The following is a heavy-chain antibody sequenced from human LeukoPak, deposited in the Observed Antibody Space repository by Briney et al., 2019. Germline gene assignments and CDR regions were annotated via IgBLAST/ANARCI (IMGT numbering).Heavy chain of an antibody. J-gene: IGHJ6*03. CDR2: IYYSGST. Sequence: SETLSLTCTVSGGSISSSSYYWGWIRQPPGKGLEWIGSIYYSGSTYYNPSLKSRVTISVDTSKNQFSLKLSSVTAADTAVYYCAIEGITMVRGVTHDYYYYYYMDVWGKGTTVTVSS. CDR1: GGSISSSSYY. V-gene: IGHV4-39*01. CDR3: AIEGITMVRGVTHDYYYYYYMDV. D-gene: IGHD3-10*01.